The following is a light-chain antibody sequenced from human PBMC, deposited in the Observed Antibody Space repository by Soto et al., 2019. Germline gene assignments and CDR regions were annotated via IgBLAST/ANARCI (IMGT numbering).Light chain of an antibody. J-gene: IGKJ5*01. CDR2: DAS. V-gene: IGKV1-5*01. Sequence: DIQMTQSPSTLSASVGDRVTVTCRASQSINIWLAWYQQKPGKAPKLLIYDASTLQSGVPSRFSGSGSGTEFTLTISRLQPEDFATYYCQQLNSYPITFGQGTRLE. CDR1: QSINIW. CDR3: QQLNSYPIT.